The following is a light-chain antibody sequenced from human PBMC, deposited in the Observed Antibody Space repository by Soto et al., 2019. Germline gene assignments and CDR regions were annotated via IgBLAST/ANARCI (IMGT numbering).Light chain of an antibody. CDR2: GAS. CDR1: QSVASN. Sequence: EIVMTQSPASLSVSPGDGATLSCRASQSVASNVAWYQQKPGQGPRPLIHGASTRAVGVPARFSGSGSGTDLPLTIISLQYEDFAVYYCQQYHNWPPQYTFGQGTKLQIK. CDR3: QQYHNWPPQYT. J-gene: IGKJ2*01. V-gene: IGKV3-15*01.